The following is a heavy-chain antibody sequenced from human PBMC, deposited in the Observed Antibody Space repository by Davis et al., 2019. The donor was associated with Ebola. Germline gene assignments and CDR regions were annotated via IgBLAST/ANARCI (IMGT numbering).Heavy chain of an antibody. CDR2: INPSGGST. CDR1: GYTFTSYY. V-gene: IGHV1-46*01. D-gene: IGHD3-10*01. Sequence: ASVKVSCKASGYTFTSYYMHWVRQAPGQGLEWMGIINPSGGSTSYAQKFQGRVTMTRDTSTSTVYMELSSLRSEDTAVYYCARERSITMVQGVNDTVYYYYYGMDVWGQGTTVTVSS. J-gene: IGHJ6*02. CDR3: ARERSITMVQGVNDTVYYYYYGMDV.